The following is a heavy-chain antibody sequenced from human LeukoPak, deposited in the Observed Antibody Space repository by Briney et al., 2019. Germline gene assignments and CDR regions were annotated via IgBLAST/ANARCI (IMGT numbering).Heavy chain of an antibody. Sequence: SVKVSCKAFGGSFSSEAISWVRQAPGQGLEWMGGIIPIFGTANYAQKFRGRVTITTDESTSTAYMEVSSLRSEDTAVYYCGRKAGDCGGGSCYTIDYWGQGTLVTVSS. V-gene: IGHV1-69*05. J-gene: IGHJ4*02. D-gene: IGHD2-15*01. CDR2: IIPIFGTA. CDR1: GGSFSSEA. CDR3: GRKAGDCGGGSCYTIDY.